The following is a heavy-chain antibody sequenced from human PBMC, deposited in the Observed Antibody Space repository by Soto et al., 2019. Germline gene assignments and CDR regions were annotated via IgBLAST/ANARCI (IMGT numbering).Heavy chain of an antibody. CDR2: ISAYNGNT. Sequence: QVQLVQSGAEVKKPGASVKVSCKASGYTFTSYGISWVRQAPGQALEWMGWISAYNGNTNYAQKLQGRVTMTTDTSTSTAYMELRSLRSDDTAVYYCARDPVLRYFDWLPLCGMDVWGQGTTVTVSS. D-gene: IGHD3-9*01. V-gene: IGHV1-18*04. J-gene: IGHJ6*02. CDR3: ARDPVLRYFDWLPLCGMDV. CDR1: GYTFTSYG.